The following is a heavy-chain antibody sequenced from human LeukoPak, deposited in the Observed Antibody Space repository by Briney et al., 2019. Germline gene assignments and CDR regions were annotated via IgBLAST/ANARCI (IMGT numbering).Heavy chain of an antibody. D-gene: IGHD1-1*01. CDR2: IYYSGST. J-gene: IGHJ6*02. CDR1: GGSISSGGYY. Sequence: NSSETLSLTCTVSGGSISSGGYYWNWIRQHPGKGLEWIGYIYYSGSTYYNPSLKSRVTISVDTSKNQFSLKLSSVTAADTAVYYCARAGCILCGMDVWGQGTTVTVSS. CDR3: ARAGCILCGMDV. V-gene: IGHV4-31*03.